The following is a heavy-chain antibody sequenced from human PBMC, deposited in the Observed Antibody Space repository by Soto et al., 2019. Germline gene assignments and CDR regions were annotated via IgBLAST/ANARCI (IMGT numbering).Heavy chain of an antibody. CDR3: ARDLGKGYSSSWYAKNYYYYGMDV. CDR1: GGSISSYY. D-gene: IGHD6-13*01. Sequence: XETLSLTCTVAGGSISSYYWSWIRQPAGKGLDWIGRIYTSGSTNYNPSLKSRVTMSVDTSKNQFSLKLSSVTAADTAVYYCARDLGKGYSSSWYAKNYYYYGMDVSGQGTTVTVSS. CDR2: IYTSGST. J-gene: IGHJ6*02. V-gene: IGHV4-4*07.